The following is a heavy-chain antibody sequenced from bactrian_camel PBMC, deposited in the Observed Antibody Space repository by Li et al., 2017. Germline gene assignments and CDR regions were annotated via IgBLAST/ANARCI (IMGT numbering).Heavy chain of an antibody. Sequence: VQLVESGGGSVQAGGSLKLSCAASGLLQYQFENCGMAWYRQAPGKEREGVAAAYFSSTYYADFAQGRFTISRDNAENAVFLQMNNLKPADTAMYYCAAFTYRGGFVVDVISVLQPFRYDYWGQGTQVTVS. CDR1: GLLQYQFENCG. CDR3: AAFTYRGGFVVDVISVLQPFRYDY. CDR2: AYFSST. V-gene: IGHV3S55*01. D-gene: IGHD3*01. J-gene: IGHJ4*01.